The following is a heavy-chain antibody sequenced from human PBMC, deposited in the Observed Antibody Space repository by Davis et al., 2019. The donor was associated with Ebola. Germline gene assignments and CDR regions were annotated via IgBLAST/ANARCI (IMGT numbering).Heavy chain of an antibody. CDR2: IDNDGNT. V-gene: IGHV3-53*01. CDR1: GFSVSTNY. CDR3: ARDQNV. J-gene: IGHJ6*02. Sequence: GGSLRLSCAASGFSVSTNYMSWVRQTPGRGLEWISLIDNDGNTHYADSVKGRFTISRDNSKNTLFLQMNSLRAEDSAVYYCARDQNVWGQGTTVTVS.